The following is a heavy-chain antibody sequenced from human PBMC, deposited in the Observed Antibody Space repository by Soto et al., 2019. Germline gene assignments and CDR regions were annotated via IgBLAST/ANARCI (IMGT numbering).Heavy chain of an antibody. CDR3: ARDVSSSQRMDV. CDR2: ISYNGDT. CDR1: GDSVSNGDYY. J-gene: IGHJ6*02. V-gene: IGHV4-61*03. D-gene: IGHD2-2*01. Sequence: SETLSLTCTVSGDSVSNGDYYWSWIRQPPGKGLEWIGYISYNGDTNYNPSLKSRLTILADTSKNHFSLNLTSVTAADTAVYYCARDVSSSQRMDVWGQGTTVTVSS.